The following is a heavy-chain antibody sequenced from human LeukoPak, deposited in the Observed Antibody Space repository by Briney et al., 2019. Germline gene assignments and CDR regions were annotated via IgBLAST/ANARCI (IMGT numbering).Heavy chain of an antibody. CDR3: ARGGGIVDLISDY. D-gene: IGHD3-22*01. Sequence: GASVKVSCKASGYTFTSYAMNWVRQAPGEGLECMGWINTNTGNPTYAQGWTGRFVFSLDTSVSTAYLQISSLKAEDTAVYYCARGGGIVDLISDYWGQGTLVTVSS. V-gene: IGHV7-4-1*02. CDR2: INTNTGNP. CDR1: GYTFTSYA. J-gene: IGHJ4*02.